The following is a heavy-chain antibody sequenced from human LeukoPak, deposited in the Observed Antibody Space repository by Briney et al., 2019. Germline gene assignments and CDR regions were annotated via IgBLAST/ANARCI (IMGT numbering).Heavy chain of an antibody. CDR1: GYSVTSYW. V-gene: IGHV5-51*01. D-gene: IGHD3-10*01. CDR2: IYPGDSDT. CDR3: PRQFAHYHYYMDV. Sequence: GESLKISCKGSGYSVTSYWIGWVRQMPGKGLEWMGIIYPGDSDTRSSPSFQGQVTISADKSISTPYLQWSSLKASDTAMYNCPRQFAHYHYYMDVWGNGTTFTVSS. J-gene: IGHJ6*03.